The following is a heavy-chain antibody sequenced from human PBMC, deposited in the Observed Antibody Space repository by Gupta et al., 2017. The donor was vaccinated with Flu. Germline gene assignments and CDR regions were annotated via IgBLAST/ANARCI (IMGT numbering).Heavy chain of an antibody. CDR1: GFNFSSSY. CDR2: ISSSRSYI. CDR3: ARNFDINQPFHY. Sequence: EVQLVESGGGLVKPGGSLRLCCAASGFNFSSSYMNWVRQAPGKGLEWGSSISSSRSYIYYTGSVKGRFTITRDNAKNSLFLQMNSLRAEDTAVYYCARNFDINQPFHYWGQGTLVTVSS. V-gene: IGHV3-21*01. J-gene: IGHJ4*02. D-gene: IGHD3-9*01.